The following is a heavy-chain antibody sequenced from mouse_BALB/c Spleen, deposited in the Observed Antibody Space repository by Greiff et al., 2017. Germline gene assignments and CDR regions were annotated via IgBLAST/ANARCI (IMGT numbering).Heavy chain of an antibody. Sequence: QVHVKQSGAELVKPGASVKLSCKASGYTFTSYDINWVRQRPEQGLEWIGWIFPGDGSTKYNEKFKGKATLTTDKSSSTAYMQLSRLTSEDSAVYFCARAEAYYGNPTAWFAYWGQGTLVTVSA. J-gene: IGHJ3*01. CDR2: IFPGDGST. CDR1: GYTFTSYD. V-gene: IGHV1S56*01. CDR3: ARAEAYYGNPTAWFAY. D-gene: IGHD2-10*01.